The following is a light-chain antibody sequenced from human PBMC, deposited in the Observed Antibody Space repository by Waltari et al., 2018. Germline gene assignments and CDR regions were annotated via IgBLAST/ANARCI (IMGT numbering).Light chain of an antibody. J-gene: IGKJ4*01. V-gene: IGKV4-1*01. Sequence: DIVMTQSPDSLAVSLGARATIHCRSSQSVFSRSNNKNYLAWYQRKQGQPPKLLIYWASTRESGVPDRFSGSGSGTDFTLTISSLQAEDVAVYYCQHYYSTPLAFGGGTKVEIK. CDR3: QHYYSTPLA. CDR2: WAS. CDR1: QSVFSRSNNKNY.